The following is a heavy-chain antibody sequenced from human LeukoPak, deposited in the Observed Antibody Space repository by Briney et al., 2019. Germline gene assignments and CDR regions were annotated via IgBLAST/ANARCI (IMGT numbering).Heavy chain of an antibody. V-gene: IGHV3-23*01. Sequence: GSLRLPCPASGFTFSSYAMSWVRPAPGKGPEWVSAISGSGGSTYYADSVKGRVTISRDNTKNTLYLQMNSVRAEDTAVYYCAKDPAPWNCLPQSDYWGQGTLVTVSS. CDR1: GFTFSSYA. J-gene: IGHJ4*02. D-gene: IGHD1-7*01. CDR2: ISGSGGST. CDR3: AKDPAPWNCLPQSDY.